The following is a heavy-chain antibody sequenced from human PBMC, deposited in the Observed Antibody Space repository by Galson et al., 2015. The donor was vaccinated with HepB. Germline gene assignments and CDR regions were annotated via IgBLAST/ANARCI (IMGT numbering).Heavy chain of an antibody. J-gene: IGHJ4*02. CDR1: GFTVSNNN. CDR2: TYSGGST. CDR3: ATGVAGTYGYNF. V-gene: IGHV3-53*01. Sequence: SLRLSCAASGFTVSNNNMSWVRQAPGKGLEWVSVTYSGGSTYYVGSVKGRFTISRDNSKNTLYLQMNSLRAEDTAVYYCATGVAGTYGYNFWGQRTLVTVSS. D-gene: IGHD5-12*01.